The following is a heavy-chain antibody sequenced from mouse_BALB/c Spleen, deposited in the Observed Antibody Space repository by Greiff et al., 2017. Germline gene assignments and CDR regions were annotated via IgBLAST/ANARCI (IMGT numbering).Heavy chain of an antibody. V-gene: IGHV1-9*01. CDR1: GYTFSSYW. CDR3: ARLLSPAWCAY. J-gene: IGHJ3*01. CDR2: ILPGSGST. D-gene: IGHD2-1*01. Sequence: QVQLKQSGAELMKPGASVKISCKATGYTFSSYWIEWVKQRPGHGLEWIGEILPGSGSTNYNEKFKGKATFTADTSSNTAYMQLCSLTSEDSAVSNCARLLSPAWCAYRGQGSLGTVSA.